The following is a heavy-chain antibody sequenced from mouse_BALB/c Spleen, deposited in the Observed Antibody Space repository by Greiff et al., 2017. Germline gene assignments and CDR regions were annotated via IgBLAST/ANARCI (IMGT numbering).Heavy chain of an antibody. J-gene: IGHJ4*01. V-gene: IGHV3-1*02. CDR3: DRQGYGGAMDY. CDR1: GYSITSGYS. Sequence: DVKLVESGPDLVKPSQSLSLTCTVTGYSITSGYSWHWIRQFPGNQLEWMGYIHYSGSTNYNPPLKSRISITRDTSKNQFFLQLNSVTTEDTATYYCDRQGYGGAMDYWGQGTSVTVSS. D-gene: IGHD2-10*02. CDR2: IHYSGST.